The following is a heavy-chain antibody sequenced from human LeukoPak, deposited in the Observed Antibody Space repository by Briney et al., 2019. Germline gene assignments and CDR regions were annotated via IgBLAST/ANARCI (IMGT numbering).Heavy chain of an antibody. D-gene: IGHD3-10*01. Sequence: PSETLSLTCAVYGGSFSGYSCSWIRQPPGKGLEWIGEINHSGSTNYNPSLKSRVTISVDTSKNQFSLKLSSVTASDTAVYYCARYYSCTPPYYLDYWGQGTLVTVSS. J-gene: IGHJ4*02. CDR2: INHSGST. CDR3: ARYYSCTPPYYLDY. V-gene: IGHV4-34*01. CDR1: GGSFSGYS.